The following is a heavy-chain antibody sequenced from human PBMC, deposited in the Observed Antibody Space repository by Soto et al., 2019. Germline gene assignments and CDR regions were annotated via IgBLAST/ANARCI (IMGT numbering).Heavy chain of an antibody. V-gene: IGHV3-30-3*01. CDR1: GFTFSSYA. CDR3: AIDLGPWYTGASMVGSWSLGS. J-gene: IGHJ5*02. D-gene: IGHD1-26*01. CDR2: ISYDGSNK. Sequence: QVQLVESGGGVVQPGRSLRLSCAASGFTFSSYAMHWVRQAPGKGLEWVAVISYDGSNKYYADSVKGRFTISRDTSRNTLYLQMNSLRSEDTAVYYCAIDLGPWYTGASMVGSWSLGSWGQGSLVTVSS.